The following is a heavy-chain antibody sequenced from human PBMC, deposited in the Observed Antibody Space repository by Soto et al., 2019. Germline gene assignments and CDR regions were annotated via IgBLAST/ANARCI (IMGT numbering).Heavy chain of an antibody. CDR2: INHSGST. Sequence: SETLSLTCAVYGGSFSGYYWSWIRQPPGKGLEWIGEINHSGSTNYNPSLKSRVTISVDTSKNQFSLKLSSVTAADTAVYYCARGPLAYYFSYWGQGTLVTVSS. CDR3: ARGPLAYYFSY. J-gene: IGHJ4*02. V-gene: IGHV4-34*01. CDR1: GGSFSGYY.